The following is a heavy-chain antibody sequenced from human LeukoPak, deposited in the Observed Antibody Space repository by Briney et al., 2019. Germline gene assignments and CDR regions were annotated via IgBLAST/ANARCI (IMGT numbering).Heavy chain of an antibody. V-gene: IGHV3-21*04. CDR2: ISGLSSYL. Sequence: GGSLRLSCTVSGFTFSNYNMNWVRQAPGKGLEWVSSISGLSSYLYYSDSVKGRFTISRDNSKNTLYLQMNSLRAEDTAVYYCAKRGPGSPQSGKYYFDYWGQGTLVTVSS. CDR1: GFTFSNYN. J-gene: IGHJ4*02. D-gene: IGHD3-10*01. CDR3: AKRGPGSPQSGKYYFDY.